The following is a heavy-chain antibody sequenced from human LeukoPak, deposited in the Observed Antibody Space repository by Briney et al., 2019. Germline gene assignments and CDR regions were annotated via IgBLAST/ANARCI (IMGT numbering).Heavy chain of an antibody. CDR3: AKLHYDYVWGSFDP. CDR1: GFTFSTYN. D-gene: IGHD3-16*01. CDR2: ISSSGSYI. Sequence: GGSLRLSCTASGFTFSTYNMNWVRQAPGKGLEWVSSISSSGSYIDYADSVKGRFTISRDNSKNTLYLQMNSLRAEDTAVYYCAKLHYDYVWGSFDPWGQGTLVTVSS. V-gene: IGHV3-21*04. J-gene: IGHJ5*02.